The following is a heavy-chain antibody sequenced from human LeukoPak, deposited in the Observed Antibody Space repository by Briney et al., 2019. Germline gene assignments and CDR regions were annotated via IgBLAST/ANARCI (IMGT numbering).Heavy chain of an antibody. Sequence: GGSLRLSCAASGFIFNKYAMSWVRQAPGKGLEWVSSIDSSSSYVYYADSVRGRFTISRDNAKNSLSLQMNSLSAEDTAVYYCARDPNLVRDDYFDYWGQGTLVTVSS. J-gene: IGHJ4*02. CDR1: GFIFNKYA. CDR3: ARDPNLVRDDYFDY. CDR2: IDSSSSYV. D-gene: IGHD2-8*01. V-gene: IGHV3-21*01.